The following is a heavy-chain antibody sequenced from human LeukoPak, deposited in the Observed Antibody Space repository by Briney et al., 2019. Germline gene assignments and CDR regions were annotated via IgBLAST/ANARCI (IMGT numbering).Heavy chain of an antibody. Sequence: GGSLRLSCAASGFTFSSYGMHWVRQAPGKGLEWVAFIRYDGSNKYYADSVKGRFTISRDNSKNTLYLQVNSLRAEDTAVYYCAKDRWQRLVPYYFDYWGQGTLVTVSS. CDR1: GFTFSSYG. J-gene: IGHJ4*02. V-gene: IGHV3-30*02. CDR3: AKDRWQRLVPYYFDY. CDR2: IRYDGSNK. D-gene: IGHD6-13*01.